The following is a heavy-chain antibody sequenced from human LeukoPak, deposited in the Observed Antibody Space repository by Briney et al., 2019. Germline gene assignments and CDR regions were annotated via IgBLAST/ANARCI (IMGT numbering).Heavy chain of an antibody. CDR3: ARDKSVTYYYYGMDV. CDR1: GFTFSSYG. V-gene: IGHV3-33*01. CDR2: IWYDGSKK. J-gene: IGHJ6*02. D-gene: IGHD4-11*01. Sequence: GGSLRLSCAASGFTFSSYGMHWVRQAPGKGLEWVAVIWYDGSKKYHADSVKGRFTISRDNSKNTLYLQMNSLRAEDTAVYYCARDKSVTYYYYGMDVWGQGTTVTASS.